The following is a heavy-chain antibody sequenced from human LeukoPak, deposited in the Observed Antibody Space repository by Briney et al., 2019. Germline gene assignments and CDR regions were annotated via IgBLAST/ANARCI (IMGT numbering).Heavy chain of an antibody. CDR2: ISWNSGTI. V-gene: IGHV3-9*01. D-gene: IGHD3-22*01. CDR1: GFTFDDYA. CDR3: AKDLVSGYYYDSREGY. J-gene: IGHJ4*02. Sequence: PGGSLRLSCAASGFTFDDYAMHWVRQAPGKGLEWVSGISWNSGTIYYADSVKGRFTISRDNAKNSLYLQMNSLRAEDTAVYYCAKDLVSGYYYDSREGYWGQGTLVTVSS.